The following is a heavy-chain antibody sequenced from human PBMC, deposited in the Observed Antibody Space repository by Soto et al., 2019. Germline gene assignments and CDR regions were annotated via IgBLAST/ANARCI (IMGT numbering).Heavy chain of an antibody. V-gene: IGHV3-15*01. CDR1: GFTFSNAW. D-gene: IGHD3-16*01. CDR2: IKSKTDGGTT. CDR3: TNRNMNVGQDY. J-gene: IGHJ4*02. Sequence: EVQLVESGGGLVKPGGSLRLSCAASGFTFSNAWMSWVGQAPGKGLEWVGRIKSKTDGGTTDYAAPVKGRFTISRDDSKNTLYLQMNSLKTEDTAVYYCTNRNMNVGQDYWGQGTLVTVSS.